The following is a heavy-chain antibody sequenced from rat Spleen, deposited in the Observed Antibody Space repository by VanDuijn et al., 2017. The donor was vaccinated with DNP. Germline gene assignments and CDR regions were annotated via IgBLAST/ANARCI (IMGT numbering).Heavy chain of an antibody. V-gene: IGHV5-25*01. Sequence: EVQLVESGGGLVQPGRSMKLSCAASGFTFSHYYMAWVRQAPTKGLEWVASISSGGGITDYRDSVKGRFTISRDDAKNTQYLQMDSLRSEDTATYYCARHEEYSSYVYGFAYWGQGTLVTVSS. J-gene: IGHJ3*01. CDR3: ARHEEYSSYVYGFAY. D-gene: IGHD1-2*01. CDR1: GFTFSHYY. CDR2: ISSGGGIT.